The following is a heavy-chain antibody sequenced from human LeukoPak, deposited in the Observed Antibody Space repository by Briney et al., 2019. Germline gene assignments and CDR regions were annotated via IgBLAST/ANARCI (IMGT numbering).Heavy chain of an antibody. CDR1: GFTFSSYA. Sequence: GGSLRLSCSASGFTFSSYAMHWVRQAPGKGLEDVSAISSNGGSTYYADSVKGRFTISRDNSQNTLYLQMSSLRAEDTAVYYCVKDYNWNIFHYWGQGTLVTVSS. V-gene: IGHV3-64D*09. J-gene: IGHJ4*02. D-gene: IGHD1/OR15-1a*01. CDR3: VKDYNWNIFHY. CDR2: ISSNGGST.